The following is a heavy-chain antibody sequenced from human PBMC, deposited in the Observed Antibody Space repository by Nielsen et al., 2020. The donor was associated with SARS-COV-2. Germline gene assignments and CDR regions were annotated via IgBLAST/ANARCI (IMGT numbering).Heavy chain of an antibody. Sequence: SETLSLTCTVSGGSISSGGYYWSWIRQHPGKGLEWIGYIYYSGSTYYNPSLKSRVTISVDTSKNQFSLKLSSVTAADTAVYYCARGYRSSSKPHYYFDYWGQGTLVTVSS. V-gene: IGHV4-31*03. CDR3: ARGYRSSSKPHYYFDY. J-gene: IGHJ4*02. CDR2: IYYSGST. D-gene: IGHD6-6*01. CDR1: GGSISSGGYY.